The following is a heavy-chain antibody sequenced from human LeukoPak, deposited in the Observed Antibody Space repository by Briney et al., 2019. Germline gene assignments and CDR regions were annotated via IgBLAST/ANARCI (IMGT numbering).Heavy chain of an antibody. V-gene: IGHV4-4*07. CDR2: MYGSGIA. CDR1: DGSMSNNY. D-gene: IGHD2-15*01. J-gene: IGHJ4*02. Sequence: SETLSLTCTVSDGSMSNNYWTWIRQPAGKGLEWIGRMYGSGIADFNPSLKSRVTMSADTSKNLSSLKLSSVTAADTAVYYCARVYCGGGNCYHFDYWGQGTLVTVSS. CDR3: ARVYCGGGNCYHFDY.